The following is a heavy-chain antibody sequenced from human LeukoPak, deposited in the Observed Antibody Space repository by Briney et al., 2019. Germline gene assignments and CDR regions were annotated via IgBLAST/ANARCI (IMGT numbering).Heavy chain of an antibody. V-gene: IGHV3-9*01. CDR1: GFTFDDYA. CDR3: AKDTSIAARPPDY. CDR2: ISWNSGSI. Sequence: GGSLRLSCAASGFTFDDYAMHWVRQAPGKGLEWVSGISWNSGSIAYADSVKGRFTISRDNAKNSLYLQMNSLRAEDTAVYYCAKDTSIAARPPDYWGQGTLVTVSS. J-gene: IGHJ4*02. D-gene: IGHD6-6*01.